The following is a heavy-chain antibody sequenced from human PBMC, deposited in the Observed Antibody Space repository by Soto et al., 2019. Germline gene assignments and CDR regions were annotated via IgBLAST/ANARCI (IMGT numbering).Heavy chain of an antibody. Sequence: GGSLRLSCAASGFTFEYYAMHWVRQAPGKGLEWVSLIRGDGGSTHYADSVKGRFTISRDNSKNSLYLQMNSLRAEDSALYYCVKDSFRAYRYPDYWGQGTLVTVSS. V-gene: IGHV3-43D*03. CDR3: VKDSFRAYRYPDY. J-gene: IGHJ4*02. CDR1: GFTFEYYA. CDR2: IRGDGGST. D-gene: IGHD5-12*01.